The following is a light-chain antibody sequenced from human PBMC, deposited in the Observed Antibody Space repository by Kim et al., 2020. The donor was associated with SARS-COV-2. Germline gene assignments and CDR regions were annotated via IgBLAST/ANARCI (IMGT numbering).Light chain of an antibody. V-gene: IGLV2-14*03. CDR2: DVS. Sequence: LTQPASVSGSPGQSITISCTGTSSDIGGYNYISWYQQHPGEAPKLMIYDVSNRPSGVSNRFSGSKSGNTASLTISGLQAEDEDDYYCSSYTSSSALYVFGTGTKVTVL. J-gene: IGLJ1*01. CDR3: SSYTSSSALYV. CDR1: SSDIGGYNY.